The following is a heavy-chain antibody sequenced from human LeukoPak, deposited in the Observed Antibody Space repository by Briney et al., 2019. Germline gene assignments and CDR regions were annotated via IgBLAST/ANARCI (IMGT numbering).Heavy chain of an antibody. CDR2: IYTSGPA. CDR3: AVVVITPYYFEY. J-gene: IGHJ4*02. CDR1: GGSISSYY. Sequence: SETLSLTCAVSGGSISSYYWSWIRQPAGKGLEWIGRIYTSGPANYNPSLKSRVTMSVDTSKKQLSLKLNSATAADTAVYYCAVVVITPYYFEYWGQGTLVTVSS. D-gene: IGHD3-22*01. V-gene: IGHV4-4*07.